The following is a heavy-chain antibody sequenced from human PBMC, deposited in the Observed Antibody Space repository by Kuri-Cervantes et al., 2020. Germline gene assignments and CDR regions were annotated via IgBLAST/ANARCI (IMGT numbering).Heavy chain of an antibody. CDR1: GYTFTSYY. V-gene: IGHV1-46*01. CDR3: ARDQIHSEVVTASGLGY. J-gene: IGHJ4*02. Sequence: ASVKVSCKASGYTFTSYYMHWVRQAPGQGLKWMGIINPSGGSTSYAQKFQGRVTTTRDTSTSTVYMELSSLRYEDTAVYYCARDQIHSEVVTASGLGYWGQGTLVTVSS. CDR2: INPSGGST. D-gene: IGHD2-21*02.